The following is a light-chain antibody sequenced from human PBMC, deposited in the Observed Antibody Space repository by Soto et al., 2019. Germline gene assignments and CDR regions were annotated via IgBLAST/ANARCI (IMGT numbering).Light chain of an antibody. Sequence: DIQLTQPPPFLSASVGDRVTITGRASQGISSNLAWYQQKPGKAPKLLLYAASTLQSGVPSRFSGSGSGTEFTLTISSLQPEDFATYYCQQLNSYPPVTFGPGTKVDIK. V-gene: IGKV1-9*01. CDR1: QGISSN. CDR3: QQLNSYPPVT. CDR2: AAS. J-gene: IGKJ3*01.